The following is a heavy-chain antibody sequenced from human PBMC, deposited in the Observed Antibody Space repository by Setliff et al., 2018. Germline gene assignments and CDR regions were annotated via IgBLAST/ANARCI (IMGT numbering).Heavy chain of an antibody. CDR2: IHYSGTT. Sequence: NPSETLSLTCTVSAASIMAWIRQPPGKGLEWIGRIHYSGTTYYNASLKSRVTISVDTAQNQFSLSLSSVTAADTAVYYCARTGTYRYFDYWGQGTLVTVSS. CDR1: AASIM. V-gene: IGHV4-39*01. J-gene: IGHJ4*02. CDR3: ARTGTYRYFDY. D-gene: IGHD1-1*01.